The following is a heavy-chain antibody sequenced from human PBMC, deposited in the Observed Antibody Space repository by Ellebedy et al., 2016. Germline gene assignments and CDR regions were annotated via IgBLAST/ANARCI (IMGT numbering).Heavy chain of an antibody. D-gene: IGHD3-16*01. CDR1: GFPFSTYS. CDR3: ARDGAVVFGVPFDT. V-gene: IGHV3-48*02. CDR2: ISSSGETI. Sequence: GESLKISCAASGFPFSTYSMNWIRQAPGKGLEWLSYISSSGETIFYADSLRGRFTVSRDNAKNSLYLHMSGLTEEDTAVYFCARDGAVVFGVPFDTWGQGALVTVSS. J-gene: IGHJ5*02.